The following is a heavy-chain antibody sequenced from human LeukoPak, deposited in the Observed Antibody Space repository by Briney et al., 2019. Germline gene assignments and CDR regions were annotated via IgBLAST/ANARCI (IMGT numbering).Heavy chain of an antibody. CDR1: GFKFDDYA. Sequence: QPGRSLRLSCAGSGFKFDDYAMHWVRQAPGKGLEWVSGTNWNSVSIGYADSVKGRFTISRDNAKSSLYLEMNSLRVEDMALYYCARQKGGYDFFHYMDVWGKGTTVTVSS. D-gene: IGHD3-16*01. V-gene: IGHV3-9*03. CDR2: TNWNSVSI. CDR3: ARQKGGYDFFHYMDV. J-gene: IGHJ6*03.